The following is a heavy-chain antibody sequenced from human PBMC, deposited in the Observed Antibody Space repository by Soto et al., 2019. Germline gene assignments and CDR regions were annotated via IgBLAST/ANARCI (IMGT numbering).Heavy chain of an antibody. Sequence: GGSLRLSCAASGFKFSDYWMSWVRQAPGKGLEWVGNIKHDTSEAHYADSVKGRFTITRDNIKNFLFLQMNGLRSDDTASYYCARDGLLFSGPYRPSRFDYWVLGTLVTVSS. V-gene: IGHV3-7*03. D-gene: IGHD3-16*02. J-gene: IGHJ4*02. CDR3: ARDGLLFSGPYRPSRFDY. CDR2: IKHDTSEA. CDR1: GFKFSDYW.